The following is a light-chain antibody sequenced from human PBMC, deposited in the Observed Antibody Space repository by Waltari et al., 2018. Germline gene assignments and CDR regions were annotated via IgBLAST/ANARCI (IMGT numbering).Light chain of an antibody. CDR1: SHRDSS. CDR2: GKT. CDR3: NSRDDSGHRVL. V-gene: IGLV3-19*01. J-gene: IGLJ2*01. Sequence: SSELTQHPGVSVALGQTVTITCQGDSHRDSSANWYQQKPGQAPVIVIYGKTNRPSGIPVRFSGSSSGDTASLTIAGAQAEDEADYYCNSRDDSGHRVLFGGGTRLTVL.